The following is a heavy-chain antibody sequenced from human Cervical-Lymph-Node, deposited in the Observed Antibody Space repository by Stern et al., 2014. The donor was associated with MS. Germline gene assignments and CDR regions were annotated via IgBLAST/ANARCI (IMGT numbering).Heavy chain of an antibody. CDR2: IIPIFGTP. D-gene: IGHD3-16*01. Sequence: QVQLGQSGAEVKKPGSSVKVSCKASGGTFTITWVRQAPGQGLEWIGGIIPIFGTPYYAQKFQDRVTITADASTSTAYMELSSLRSDDTAVYYCARESRGGPLYSMGVWGQGTTVTVSS. V-gene: IGHV1-69*01. CDR1: GGTFT. CDR3: ARESRGGPLYSMGV. J-gene: IGHJ6*02.